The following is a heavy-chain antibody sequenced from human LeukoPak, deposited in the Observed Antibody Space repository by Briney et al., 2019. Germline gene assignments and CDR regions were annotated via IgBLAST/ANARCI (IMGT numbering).Heavy chain of an antibody. J-gene: IGHJ5*02. CDR3: ARTDTYYYDSSGPLFDP. CDR2: IYPGDSDT. D-gene: IGHD3-22*01. V-gene: IGHV5-51*01. Sequence: GESLKISCKGSGYSFTSYWIGWVRQMPGKGLEWMGIIYPGDSDTRYSPSFQGQVTISADKSISTAYLQWSSLKASDTAMYYCARTDTYYYDSSGPLFDPWGQGTLVTVSS. CDR1: GYSFTSYW.